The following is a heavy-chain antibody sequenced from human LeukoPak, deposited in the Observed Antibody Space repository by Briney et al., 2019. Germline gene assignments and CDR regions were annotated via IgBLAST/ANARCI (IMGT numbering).Heavy chain of an antibody. CDR2: INHSGST. D-gene: IGHD6-13*01. Sequence: SETLSLTCAVYGWSVSGCYWSGIRQPPAKGLEGIGEINHSGSTNYHPSLKHRFSISVDTSKNQFSLKLSSVTAADMAVYYCARGPGDRTPQGIAAAGHFDYWGQRTLVTVSS. J-gene: IGHJ4*02. V-gene: IGHV4-34*01. CDR1: GWSVSGCY. CDR3: ARGPGDRTPQGIAAAGHFDY.